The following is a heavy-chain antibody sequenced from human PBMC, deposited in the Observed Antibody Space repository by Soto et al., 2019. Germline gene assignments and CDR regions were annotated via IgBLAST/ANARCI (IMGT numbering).Heavy chain of an antibody. CDR1: GGVVSSINW. Sequence: QVQLQESGPGLVKPSGTLSLTCDVSGGVVSSINWWSWVRQPPGKTLEWIGEVFHSGTTNYNPSLKSRVTMSVDKSKNQLSLKLSSVTAADTAVYYCARGGGTYSTSYGMDVW. J-gene: IGHJ6*01. CDR2: VFHSGTT. CDR3: ARGGGTYSTSYGMDV. V-gene: IGHV4-4*02. D-gene: IGHD5-18*01.